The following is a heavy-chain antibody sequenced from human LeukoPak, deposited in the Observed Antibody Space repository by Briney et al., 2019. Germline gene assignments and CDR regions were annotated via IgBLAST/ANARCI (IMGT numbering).Heavy chain of an antibody. Sequence: GGSLRLSCAASGFTFSSYGMHWVRQALGKGLEWVAVISYDGSNKYYADSVKGRFTISRDNSKNTLYLQMNSLRAEDTAVYYCAKDGRIAAAGTRGRQPFDYWGQGTLVTVSS. CDR2: ISYDGSNK. CDR1: GFTFSSYG. CDR3: AKDGRIAAAGTRGRQPFDY. J-gene: IGHJ4*02. V-gene: IGHV3-30*18. D-gene: IGHD6-13*01.